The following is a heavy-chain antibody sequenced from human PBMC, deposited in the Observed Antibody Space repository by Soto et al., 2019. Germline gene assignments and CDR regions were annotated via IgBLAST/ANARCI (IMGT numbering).Heavy chain of an antibody. J-gene: IGHJ3*02. D-gene: IGHD3-22*01. V-gene: IGHV3-74*01. CDR2: INSDGSST. Sequence: GGSLRLSCATSGFTLSSYWMHWVRQAPGKGLVWVSRINSDGSSTSYADSVKGRFTISRDNAKNTLYLQMNSLRAEDTAVYYCAPDDYYDSSGQQAFDIWGQGTMVTVSS. CDR1: GFTLSSYW. CDR3: APDDYYDSSGQQAFDI.